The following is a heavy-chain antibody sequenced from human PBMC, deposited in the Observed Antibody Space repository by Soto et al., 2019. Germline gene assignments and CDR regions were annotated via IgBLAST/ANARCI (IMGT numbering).Heavy chain of an antibody. V-gene: IGHV4-34*01. CDR2: INHSGST. J-gene: IGHJ3*02. CDR3: ARGILRYFDWLFGDAFDI. CDR1: GGSFSGYY. D-gene: IGHD3-9*01. Sequence: SETLSLTCAVYGGSFSGYYWSWIRQPPGKGLEWIGEINHSGSTNYNPSLKSRVTISVDTSKNQFSLKLSSVTAADTAVYYCARGILRYFDWLFGDAFDIWGQGTMVTVSS.